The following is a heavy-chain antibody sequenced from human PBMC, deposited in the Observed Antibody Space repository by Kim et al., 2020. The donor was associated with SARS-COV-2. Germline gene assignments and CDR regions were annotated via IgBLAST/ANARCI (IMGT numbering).Heavy chain of an antibody. J-gene: IGHJ4*02. Sequence: ASVKVSCKASGYTFTSYYMHWVRQAPGQGLEWMGIINPSGGSTSYAQKFQGRVTMTRDTSTSTVYMELSSLRSEDTAVYYCARAGSTTIFGVVTLPDYWGQGTLVTVSS. CDR3: ARAGSTTIFGVVTLPDY. CDR2: INPSGGST. D-gene: IGHD3-3*01. CDR1: GYTFTSYY. V-gene: IGHV1-46*01.